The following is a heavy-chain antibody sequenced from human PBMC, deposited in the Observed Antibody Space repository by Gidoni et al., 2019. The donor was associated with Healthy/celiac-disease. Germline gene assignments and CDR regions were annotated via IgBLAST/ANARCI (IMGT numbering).Heavy chain of an antibody. V-gene: IGHV3-23*04. CDR2: ISGSGGSN. D-gene: IGHD3-3*01. Sequence: EVQLVESGGGLVQPGGSLRLSCAASGFTFSSYAMSWVRQAPGKGLGWVSAISGSGGSNYHADSVKGRFTISRDNSKNTLYLQMNSLRAEDTAVYYCAKDPNDFWSGPRWFDPWGQGTLVTVSS. J-gene: IGHJ5*02. CDR1: GFTFSSYA. CDR3: AKDPNDFWSGPRWFDP.